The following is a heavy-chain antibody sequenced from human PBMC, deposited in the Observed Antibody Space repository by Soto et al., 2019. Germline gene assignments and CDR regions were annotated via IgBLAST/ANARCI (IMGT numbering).Heavy chain of an antibody. CDR1: GFTCSSYA. CDR3: AQDIVPTD. J-gene: IGHJ4*02. CDR2: IRNSGDKT. D-gene: IGHD5-12*01. V-gene: IGHV3-23*01. Sequence: EVHLLESGGGLVQPGGSLRLSCAASGFTCSSYAMSWVRQAPGKGLEWVSGIRNSGDKTYYADSVKGRFTISRDNSKNTLYLQMNSLRVEDTAVYFCAQDIVPTDWGQGTLVTVSS.